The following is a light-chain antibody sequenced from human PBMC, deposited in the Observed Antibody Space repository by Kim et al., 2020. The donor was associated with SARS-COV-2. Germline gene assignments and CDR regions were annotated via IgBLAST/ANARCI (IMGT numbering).Light chain of an antibody. Sequence: SASVGDRVTITCRASQSITRHLNWYQQKPGKAPKLLMSGASNLHDGVPSRFSGSGSGTDLTLTINSVQADDVAIYYCQQTYSTPYSFGQGTKLEI. CDR1: QSITRH. J-gene: IGKJ2*03. CDR3: QQTYSTPYS. CDR2: GAS. V-gene: IGKV1-39*01.